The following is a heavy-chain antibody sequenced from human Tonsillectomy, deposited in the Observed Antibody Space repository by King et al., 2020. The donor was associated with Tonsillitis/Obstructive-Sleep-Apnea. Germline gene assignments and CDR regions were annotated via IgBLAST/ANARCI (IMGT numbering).Heavy chain of an antibody. Sequence: QLVQSGGGVVQPGRSLRLSCAASGFTFSSYAMHWVRQAPGKGLEWVAVISYDGSNKYYADSVKGRFTFSRDNSKNTLYLQMNSLRAEDTAVYYCARDSTVTQFDYWGQGTRVTVSS. CDR2: ISYDGSNK. D-gene: IGHD4-17*01. CDR1: GFTFSSYA. CDR3: ARDSTVTQFDY. J-gene: IGHJ4*02. V-gene: IGHV3-30*04.